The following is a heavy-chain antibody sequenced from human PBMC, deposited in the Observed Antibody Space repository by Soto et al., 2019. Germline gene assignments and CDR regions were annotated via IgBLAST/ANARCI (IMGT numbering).Heavy chain of an antibody. J-gene: IGHJ4*02. CDR2: ISDDGSQK. V-gene: IGHV3-30*18. D-gene: IGHD6-19*01. CDR1: GFTFRTYG. Sequence: VGSLRLSCAASGFTFRTYGMHWVRQAPGKGLEWVAFISDDGSQKYYGDSVKGRFTISRDNSKNTLSLRMISLRTEDTSVYYCAKEAPGGWHFFDTWGQGTLVTVSS. CDR3: AKEAPGGWHFFDT.